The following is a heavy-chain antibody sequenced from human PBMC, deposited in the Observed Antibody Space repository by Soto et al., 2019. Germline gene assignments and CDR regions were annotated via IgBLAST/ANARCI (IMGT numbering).Heavy chain of an antibody. CDR3: ARAHSYSSSWYVN. D-gene: IGHD6-13*01. J-gene: IGHJ4*02. V-gene: IGHV3-30-3*01. CDR2: ISYDGSNK. Sequence: HPGGSLRLSCAASGFTFSSYAMHWVHQAPGKGLEWVAVISYDGSNKYYADSVKGRFTISRDNSKNTLYLQMNSLRAEDTAVYYCARAHSYSSSWYVNWGQGTLVTVSS. CDR1: GFTFSSYA.